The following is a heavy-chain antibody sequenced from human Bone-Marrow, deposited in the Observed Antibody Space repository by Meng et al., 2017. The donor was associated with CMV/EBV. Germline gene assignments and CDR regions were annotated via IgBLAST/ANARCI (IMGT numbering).Heavy chain of an antibody. J-gene: IGHJ5*02. CDR3: ASRADTTSWLNWFAP. CDR2: IIPIFGRT. D-gene: IGHD2-2*01. V-gene: IGHV1-69*05. CDR1: GGTFSSYA. Sequence: SVKVSCQSSGGTFSSYAFTWVRQAPGQGLEWMGGIIPIFGRTKYAQKFQGRVTITTDESTSTAYMELSSLRSEDTAVYYCASRADTTSWLNWFAPWGQGTLVTVSS.